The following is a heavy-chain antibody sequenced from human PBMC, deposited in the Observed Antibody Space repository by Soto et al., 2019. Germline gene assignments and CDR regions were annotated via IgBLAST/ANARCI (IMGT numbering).Heavy chain of an antibody. CDR3: ARAKRGGFDY. D-gene: IGHD3-16*01. CDR1: GFTVSSNY. V-gene: IGHV3-53*01. Sequence: FLRHSCAASGFTVSSNYMSWVRQAAGKGLELVSFTYSGGNTDHADSVKGRFTTSRDNSKNTLYLQMNSLRAEDTAVYYCARAKRGGFDYWGRVPLVTVSS. J-gene: IGHJ4*02. CDR2: TYSGGNT.